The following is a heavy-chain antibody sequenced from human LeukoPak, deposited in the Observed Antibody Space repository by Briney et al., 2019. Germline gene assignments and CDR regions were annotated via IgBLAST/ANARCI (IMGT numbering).Heavy chain of an antibody. V-gene: IGHV1-2*02. D-gene: IGHD3-10*01. CDR2: INPNSCGT. CDR3: ARDEGDYYGSGSYPLIDY. CDR1: GYTFTGYY. J-gene: IGHJ4*02. Sequence: GASVKVSCKASGYTFTGYYMHCVRQAPGQGLEGMGWINPNSCGTNYAQKFQGRVTMTRDTSISTAYMEVSRLRSDDTAVYYCARDEGDYYGSGSYPLIDYWGQGTLVTVSS.